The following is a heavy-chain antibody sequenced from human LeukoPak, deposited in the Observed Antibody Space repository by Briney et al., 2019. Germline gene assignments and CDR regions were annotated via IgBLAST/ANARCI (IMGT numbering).Heavy chain of an antibody. CDR3: ARDQVVVAPSASRHDYYGMDV. CDR2: ISYDGSNK. D-gene: IGHD3-22*01. J-gene: IGHJ6*02. CDR1: GFTFRNHA. V-gene: IGHV3-30*04. Sequence: PGGSLRLSCAASGFTFRNHAMHWVRQSPGKGLEWVTVISYDGSNKYYADSVQGRFIISRDLSKNTLFLQMDRLRPEDTALYYCARDQVVVAPSASRHDYYGMDVWGQGTTVTVSS.